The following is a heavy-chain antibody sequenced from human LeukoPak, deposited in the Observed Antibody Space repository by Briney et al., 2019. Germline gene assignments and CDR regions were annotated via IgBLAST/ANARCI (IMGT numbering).Heavy chain of an antibody. D-gene: IGHD3-9*01. Sequence: ASVKVSCKASGYTFTSYGINWVRQAPGQGLEWMGWISAYNGNTNYAQKFQGRVTITTDESTSTAYMELSSLRSEDTAVYYCAKGVFDSTSYYMDVWGKGTTVTVSS. CDR3: AKGVFDSTSYYMDV. J-gene: IGHJ6*03. V-gene: IGHV1-18*01. CDR1: GYTFTSYG. CDR2: ISAYNGNT.